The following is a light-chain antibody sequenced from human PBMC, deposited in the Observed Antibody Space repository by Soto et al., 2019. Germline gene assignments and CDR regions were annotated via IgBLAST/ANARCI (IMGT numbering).Light chain of an antibody. Sequence: EIVLTQSPVTLSLSPGERATLSCRASQSVSSSYLAWYQQKPGQAPRLLIYGASSRANGIPDRFSGSGSGTDFTLTISRLEPEDFAVYYCQQYGRSPLITFGPGTKVDIK. V-gene: IGKV3-20*01. CDR2: GAS. CDR3: QQYGRSPLIT. J-gene: IGKJ3*01. CDR1: QSVSSSY.